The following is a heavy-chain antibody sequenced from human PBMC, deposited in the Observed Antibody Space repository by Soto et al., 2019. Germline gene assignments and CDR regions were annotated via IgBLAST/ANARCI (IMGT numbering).Heavy chain of an antibody. CDR2: ISPYTGYT. CDR1: GYIFVNYG. V-gene: IGHV1-18*01. CDR3: AMVDNYVTPTPPDV. Sequence: QVQLVQSGDEMKKPGASVRVSCKASGYIFVNYGIAWVRQAPGQGLEWMGWISPYTGYTHSASKVQGRLTMTKDPSTSIAYMDLGSLTSDDTAVYYCAMVDNYVTPTPPDVWGQGTTVTVSS. D-gene: IGHD3-16*01. J-gene: IGHJ6*02.